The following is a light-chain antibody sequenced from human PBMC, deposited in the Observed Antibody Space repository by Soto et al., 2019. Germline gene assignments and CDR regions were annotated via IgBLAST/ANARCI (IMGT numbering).Light chain of an antibody. CDR1: SSDVGGYNY. CDR2: DVS. CDR3: SSYTSSSTLYV. Sequence: QSVLTQPASVSRSPGQSLTISCSGTSSDVGGYNYVSWYQQHPGKAPKLMIYDVSNRPSGVSNRFSGSKSGNTASLTISGLQAEDEADYYCSSYTSSSTLYVFGTGTKVTVL. J-gene: IGLJ1*01. V-gene: IGLV2-14*01.